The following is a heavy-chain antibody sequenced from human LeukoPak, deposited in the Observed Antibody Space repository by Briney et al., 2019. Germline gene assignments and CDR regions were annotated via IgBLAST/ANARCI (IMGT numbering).Heavy chain of an antibody. CDR3: ARSRRETYCSSTSCAKYYFDY. J-gene: IGHJ4*02. D-gene: IGHD2-2*01. CDR1: GGSFSGYY. CDR2: INHSGST. V-gene: IGHV4-34*01. Sequence: KPSETLSFTCAVYGGSFSGYYWSWIRQPPGKGLEWIGEINHSGSTNYNPSLKSRVTISVDTSKNQFSLKLSFVTAADTAVYYCARSRRETYCSSTSCAKYYFDYWGQGTLVTVSS.